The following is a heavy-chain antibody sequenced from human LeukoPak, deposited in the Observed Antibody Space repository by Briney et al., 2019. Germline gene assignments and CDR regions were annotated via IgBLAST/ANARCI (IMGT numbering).Heavy chain of an antibody. CDR1: GGSISSSSYY. CDR2: IYYSGST. Sequence: SETLSLTCTVSGGSISSSSYYWGWIRQPPGKGLEWIGSIYYSGSTYYNPSLKSRVTISVDTSKNQFSLKLSSVTAADTAVYYCARHQLSLYCSSTSCKGFFDYWGQGTLVTVSS. J-gene: IGHJ4*02. V-gene: IGHV4-39*01. CDR3: ARHQLSLYCSSTSCKGFFDY. D-gene: IGHD2-2*01.